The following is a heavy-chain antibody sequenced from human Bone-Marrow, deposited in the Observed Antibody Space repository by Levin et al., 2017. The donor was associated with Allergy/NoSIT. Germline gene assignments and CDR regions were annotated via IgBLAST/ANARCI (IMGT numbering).Heavy chain of an antibody. Sequence: PSETLSLTCAVYGGSFSGYYWSWIRQPPGKGLEWIGEINHSGSTNYNPSLKSRVTISVDTSKNQFSLKLSSVTAADTAVYYCARGKVRGVIIPGPDYYYYYMDVWGKGTTVTVSS. J-gene: IGHJ6*03. CDR2: INHSGST. D-gene: IGHD3-10*01. V-gene: IGHV4-34*01. CDR1: GGSFSGYY. CDR3: ARGKVRGVIIPGPDYYYYYMDV.